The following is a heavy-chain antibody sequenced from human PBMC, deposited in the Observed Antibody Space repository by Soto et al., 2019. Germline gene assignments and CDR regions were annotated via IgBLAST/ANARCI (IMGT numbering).Heavy chain of an antibody. Sequence: PGESLKISCKGSGYSFTSYWIGWVRQMPGKGLEWMGIIYPGDSDTRYSPSFQGQVTISADKSISTAYLQWSSLKASDTAMYYCARGAVYCTNGVCSPSYGMDVWGQGTTVTVSS. CDR3: ARGAVYCTNGVCSPSYGMDV. CDR1: GYSFTSYW. CDR2: IYPGDSDT. D-gene: IGHD2-8*01. J-gene: IGHJ6*02. V-gene: IGHV5-51*01.